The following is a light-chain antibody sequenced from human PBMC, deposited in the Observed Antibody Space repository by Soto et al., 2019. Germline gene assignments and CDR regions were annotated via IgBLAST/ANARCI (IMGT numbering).Light chain of an antibody. V-gene: IGKV3-20*01. CDR1: QSVSSIY. CDR3: HQYGSTRWP. Sequence: EIVLTQSPGTLPLSPGERATLSCRASQSVSSIYLAGYQQKPGQAPRLLIYGASSLATGIPDRFRGSGSGTDFTHTISRLEPEDFAEYYCHQYGSTRWPLGQGTKVE. J-gene: IGKJ1*01. CDR2: GAS.